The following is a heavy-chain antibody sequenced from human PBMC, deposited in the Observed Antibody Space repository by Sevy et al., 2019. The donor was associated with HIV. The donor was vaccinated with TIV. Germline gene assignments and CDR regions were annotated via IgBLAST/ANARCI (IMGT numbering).Heavy chain of an antibody. J-gene: IGHJ4*02. Sequence: GGSLRLSCAASGFTFSDYYMSWIRQAPGKGLEWVSYIRSSSSYTNYADSVKGRFTISRDNAKNSLYLQMNSLRAEDTAVYYCASTRGSTTHFDYWGQGTLVTVSS. D-gene: IGHD4-17*01. V-gene: IGHV3-11*06. CDR1: GFTFSDYY. CDR2: IRSSSSYT. CDR3: ASTRGSTTHFDY.